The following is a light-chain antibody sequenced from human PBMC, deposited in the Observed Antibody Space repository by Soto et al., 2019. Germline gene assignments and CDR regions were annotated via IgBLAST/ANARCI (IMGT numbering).Light chain of an antibody. J-gene: IGKJ1*01. CDR3: QKYNSAPRT. CDR1: QSISNN. V-gene: IGKV1-27*01. CDR2: AAS. Sequence: DIQMTQSPASLSASVGDRVTITCRASQSISNNLDWYQQKPGKVPKLLIYAASTLQSGVPSRFSGSGSGTDFTLTISSLQPEDVATYYCQKYNSAPRTFGQGTKVEIK.